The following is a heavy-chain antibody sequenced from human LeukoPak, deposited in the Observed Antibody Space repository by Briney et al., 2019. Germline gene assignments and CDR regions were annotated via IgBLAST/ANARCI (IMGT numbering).Heavy chain of an antibody. Sequence: GGSLRLSCAASGFTFSSYAMHWVRQAPGKGLEWVAFISYDGSNKYYADSVKGRFTFSRDNSKNTLYLQLNSLRAEDTAVYYCAKDHTYYYDLYYFDYWGQGTLVTVSS. D-gene: IGHD3-22*01. CDR1: GFTFSSYA. CDR3: AKDHTYYYDLYYFDY. V-gene: IGHV3-30*18. J-gene: IGHJ4*02. CDR2: ISYDGSNK.